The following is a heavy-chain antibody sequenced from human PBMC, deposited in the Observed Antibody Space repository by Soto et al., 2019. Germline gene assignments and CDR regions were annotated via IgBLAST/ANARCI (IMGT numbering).Heavy chain of an antibody. CDR3: ANYPTTVTSDY. J-gene: IGHJ4*02. CDR1: GGSISSCR. Sequence: SETLSLTCTVSGGSISSCRWGWIRQPPGKGLEWIGSINYSGTTFYNPSLKSRVTISVDTSKNQFSLKLSSVTAADTAVYYCANYPTTVTSDYWGKGTLVTDS. CDR2: INYSGTT. V-gene: IGHV4-39*07. D-gene: IGHD4-17*01.